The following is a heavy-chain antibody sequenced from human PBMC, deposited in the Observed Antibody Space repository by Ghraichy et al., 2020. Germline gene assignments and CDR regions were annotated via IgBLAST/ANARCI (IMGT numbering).Heavy chain of an antibody. CDR2: IDPKTGGT. D-gene: IGHD6-6*01. Sequence: ASVKVSCKTSEYTFTNYYIHWVRQAPGQGLEWMGRIDPKTGGTHYVQKFQGRVTMARDTSITTAYMELSSLRPDDTAVYYCARGSTSSGAVFDYWGQGTLVPVSS. CDR1: EYTFTNYY. V-gene: IGHV1-2*06. J-gene: IGHJ4*01. CDR3: ARGSTSSGAVFDY.